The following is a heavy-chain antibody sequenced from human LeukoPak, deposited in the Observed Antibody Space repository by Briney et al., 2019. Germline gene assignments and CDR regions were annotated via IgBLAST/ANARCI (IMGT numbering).Heavy chain of an antibody. Sequence: GESLKISCKGSGYSFTSYWIGWVRQMPGKGLEWMGIIYPGDSDTRYSPPFQGQVTISADKSISTAYLQWSSLKASDTAMYYCARLDIVVVPAATDTTDYGMDVWGQGTTVTVSS. J-gene: IGHJ6*02. D-gene: IGHD2-2*01. CDR2: IYPGDSDT. V-gene: IGHV5-51*01. CDR1: GYSFTSYW. CDR3: ARLDIVVVPAATDTTDYGMDV.